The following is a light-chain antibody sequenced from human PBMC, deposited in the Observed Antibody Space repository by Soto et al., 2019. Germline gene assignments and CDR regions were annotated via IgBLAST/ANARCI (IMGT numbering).Light chain of an antibody. CDR3: HQYVSWT. J-gene: IGKJ1*01. Sequence: EIVLTQSPGTLSLSPWERATLSCRASQSVSSSYLAWYQQKPGQAPRLLIYGASSRATGIPDRFSGSGSGTDFTLTISRLEPEDFAVYYCHQYVSWTFGQGTKVDIK. CDR1: QSVSSSY. CDR2: GAS. V-gene: IGKV3-20*01.